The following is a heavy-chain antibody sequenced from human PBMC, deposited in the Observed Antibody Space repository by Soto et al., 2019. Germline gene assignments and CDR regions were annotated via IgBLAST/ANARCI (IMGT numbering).Heavy chain of an antibody. V-gene: IGHV1-69*13. J-gene: IGHJ4*02. CDR3: ARDRRYGCNSRYFDY. Sequence: SVKVSCKASGGTFSSYAISWVRQAPGQGLEWMGGIIPIFATANYAQKFQARVTSTADESTSTAYMALSSLRSEDTAVYYCARDRRYGCNSRYFDYWGKGTLVTVSS. D-gene: IGHD4-17*01. CDR1: GGTFSSYA. CDR2: IIPIFATA.